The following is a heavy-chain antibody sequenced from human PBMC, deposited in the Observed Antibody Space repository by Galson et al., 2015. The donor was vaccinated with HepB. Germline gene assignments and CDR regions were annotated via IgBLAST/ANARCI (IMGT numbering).Heavy chain of an antibody. CDR3: AKRRGRMFQFSNHYSYYAMEC. D-gene: IGHD3-10*02. CDR2: IIGSGGST. Sequence: SLRLSCAASGITFTSYAMSWVCQAPGKGLEWVSGIIGSGGSTYYADSVEGRFTISRDNSKNTLFLQMKHVRAEDTAVYYCAKRRGRMFQFSNHYSYYAMECWGQGTTVTVSS. V-gene: IGHV3-23*01. CDR1: GITFTSYA. J-gene: IGHJ6*02.